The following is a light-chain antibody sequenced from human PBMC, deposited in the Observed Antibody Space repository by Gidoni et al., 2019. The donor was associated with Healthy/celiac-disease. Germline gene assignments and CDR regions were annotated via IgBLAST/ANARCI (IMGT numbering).Light chain of an antibody. J-gene: IGLJ1*01. V-gene: IGLV2-23*01. CDR2: EGS. Sequence: QSALTQPASASGSPGQSITISCTVTSSDVGSYNLLSWYQQHPGKAPKLMIYEGSKRPSGVSNLFSGSKSGNTASLTISGLQAEDEADYYCCSYAGSSTYVFGTGTKVTAL. CDR3: CSYAGSSTYV. CDR1: SSDVGSYNL.